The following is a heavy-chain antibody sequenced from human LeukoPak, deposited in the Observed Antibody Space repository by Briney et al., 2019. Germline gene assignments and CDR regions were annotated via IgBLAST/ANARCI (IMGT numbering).Heavy chain of an antibody. D-gene: IGHD3-22*01. Sequence: PGGSLRLSCAASGFTFSSYSMNWVRQAPGKGLEGVSYISSSSSTKYYADYVKGRFTISRDNAKNSLYLQMNSLRAEDTAVYYCASTEEVVVTVPFDYWGQGTLVTVSS. V-gene: IGHV3-48*01. CDR3: ASTEEVVVTVPFDY. CDR1: GFTFSSYS. CDR2: ISSSSSTK. J-gene: IGHJ4*02.